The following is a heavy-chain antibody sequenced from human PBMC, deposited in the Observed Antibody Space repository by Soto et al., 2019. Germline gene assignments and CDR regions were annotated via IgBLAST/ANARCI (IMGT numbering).Heavy chain of an antibody. J-gene: IGHJ6*02. D-gene: IGHD6-6*01. Sequence: GGSLRLSCAASGFTFSSYEMNWVRQAPGKGLEWVSYISRSGSTIYYADSVKGRFTISRDNAKNSLYLQMNSLRAEDTAVYYCATDPPTHSSSHRNGMDVWGQGTTVTVSS. CDR3: ATDPPTHSSSHRNGMDV. CDR2: ISRSGSTI. V-gene: IGHV3-48*03. CDR1: GFTFSSYE.